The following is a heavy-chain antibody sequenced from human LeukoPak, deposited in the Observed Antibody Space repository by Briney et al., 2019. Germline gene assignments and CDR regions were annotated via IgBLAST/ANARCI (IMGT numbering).Heavy chain of an antibody. CDR1: GYTFTSYY. Sequence: ASVKVSCKASGYTFTSYYMHWVRQAPGQGLEWMGIINPSGGSTSYAQKFQGRVTMTRDTSTSTVYMELSSLRSEDTAVYYCARPLDRYCSCGSCGQFDYWGQGTLVTVSS. J-gene: IGHJ4*02. CDR3: ARPLDRYCSCGSCGQFDY. D-gene: IGHD2-15*01. CDR2: INPSGGST. V-gene: IGHV1-46*01.